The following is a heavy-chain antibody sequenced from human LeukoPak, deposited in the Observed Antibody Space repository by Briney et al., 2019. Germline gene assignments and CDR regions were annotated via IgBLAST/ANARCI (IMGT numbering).Heavy chain of an antibody. CDR3: ARDPILWFGELGFNY. J-gene: IGHJ4*02. V-gene: IGHV1-2*02. Sequence: GASVKVSCKASGYTFTGYYMHWVRQAPGQGLEWMGWINPNSGGTNYAQKFQGRVTMTRDTSISTAYMELSRLRSDDTAVYYCARDPILWFGELGFNYWGQGTLVTVSS. CDR1: GYTFTGYY. CDR2: INPNSGGT. D-gene: IGHD3-10*01.